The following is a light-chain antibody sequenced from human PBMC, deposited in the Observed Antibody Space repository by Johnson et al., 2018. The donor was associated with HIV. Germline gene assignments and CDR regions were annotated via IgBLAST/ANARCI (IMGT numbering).Light chain of an antibody. Sequence: QSVLTQPPSVSAAPGQKVTISCSGSSSNIGNNYVSWYQQLPGTAPKLLIYDNNKRPSGIPDRFSGSKSGTSATLGITGLQTGDAADYYCGRWDSSLSALYVFGTGTMCTFL. CDR3: GRWDSSLSALYV. CDR1: SSNIGNNY. J-gene: IGLJ1*01. CDR2: DNN. V-gene: IGLV1-51*01.